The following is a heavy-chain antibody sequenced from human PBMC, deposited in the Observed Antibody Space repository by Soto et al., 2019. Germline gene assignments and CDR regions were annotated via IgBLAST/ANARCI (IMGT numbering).Heavy chain of an antibody. D-gene: IGHD1-7*01. CDR1: GGSISSYY. CDR3: ARGWNYGGISSLDY. Sequence: SETLSLTCTVSGGSISSYYWSCIRQPPGKGLEWIGNIYYSGSTNYNPSLKSRVTISVDTSKNQFSLKLSSVTAAHTSVYYCARGWNYGGISSLDYWCQGTLVTVSS. V-gene: IGHV4-59*01. J-gene: IGHJ4*02. CDR2: IYYSGST.